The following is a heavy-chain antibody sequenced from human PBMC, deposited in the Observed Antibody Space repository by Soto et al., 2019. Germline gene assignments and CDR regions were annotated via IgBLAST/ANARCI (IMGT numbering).Heavy chain of an antibody. J-gene: IGHJ4*02. V-gene: IGHV3-30*03. D-gene: IGHD3-22*01. CDR1: GFTFSSHA. CDR3: ARAHGPYYDSSYYGLATNYFDY. CDR2: ISFDGSNR. Sequence: PGGSLRLSCAAAGFTFSSHAMNWVRQAPGKGLEWVAVISFDGSNRYYADSQRGRLTISRDNSRNTLYLQMDNLRPDDTAIYYCARAHGPYYDSSYYGLATNYFDYWGQGTLVTVSS.